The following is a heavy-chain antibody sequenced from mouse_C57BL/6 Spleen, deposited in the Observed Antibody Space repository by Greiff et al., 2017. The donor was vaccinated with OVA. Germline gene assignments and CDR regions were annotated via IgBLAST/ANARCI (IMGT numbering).Heavy chain of an antibody. CDR2: INPSTGGT. CDR3: ARTPDGYYLYYFDY. Sequence: EVQLQESGPELVKPGASVKISCKASGYSFTGYYMNWVKQSPEKSLEWIGEINPSTGGTTYNQKFKAKATLTVDKSSSTAYMQLKSLTSEDSAVYYCARTPDGYYLYYFDYWGQGTTLTVSS. D-gene: IGHD2-3*01. V-gene: IGHV1-42*01. J-gene: IGHJ2*01. CDR1: GYSFTGYY.